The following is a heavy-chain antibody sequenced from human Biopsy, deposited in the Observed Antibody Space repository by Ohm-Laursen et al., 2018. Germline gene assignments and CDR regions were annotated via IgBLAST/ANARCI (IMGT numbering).Heavy chain of an antibody. V-gene: IGHV1-69*01. Sequence: SSVKVSCKTFGRTLSKYAMSWVRQAPGQGLEWLGVIIAPAGTTINAQRFQGRLSITADESTTSVYMELSSLTSEDTAVYYCSRTGTYYHDSSLYYFYGLDLWGQGSTATVFS. CDR3: SRTGTYYHDSSLYYFYGLDL. CDR2: IIAPAGTT. J-gene: IGHJ6*02. CDR1: GRTLSKYA. D-gene: IGHD3-22*01.